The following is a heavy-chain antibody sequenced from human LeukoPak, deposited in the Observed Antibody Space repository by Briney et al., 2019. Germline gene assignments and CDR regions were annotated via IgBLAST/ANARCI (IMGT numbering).Heavy chain of an antibody. J-gene: IGHJ3*02. V-gene: IGHV4-61*02. CDR2: IYTSGST. Sequence: SETLSLTCTVSGGSISSGSYYWSWIRQPAGKGLEWIGRIYTSGSTNYNPSLKSRVTISVDTSKNQFSLKLSSVTAADTAVYYCARGTPSYDSSGYDTGGCAFDIWGQGTTVTVSS. CDR3: ARGTPSYDSSGYDTGGCAFDI. D-gene: IGHD3-22*01. CDR1: GGSISSGSYY.